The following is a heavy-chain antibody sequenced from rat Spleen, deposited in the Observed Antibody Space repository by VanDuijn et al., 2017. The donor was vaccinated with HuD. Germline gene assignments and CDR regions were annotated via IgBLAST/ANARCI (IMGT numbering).Heavy chain of an antibody. D-gene: IGHD1-5*01. CDR3: ARALYNIGTTAFDY. CDR2: IINTGGSI. Sequence: EVQLVESGGGLVQPGRSLKLSCVTSGFTFNNYWMTWIRQAPGKGLEWVASIINTGGSIYYPDSVKGRFTISRDNAKNTQYLQMDSLRSEDTATYYCARALYNIGTTAFDYWGQGVMVKVSS. V-gene: IGHV5-31*01. CDR1: GFTFNNYW. J-gene: IGHJ2*01.